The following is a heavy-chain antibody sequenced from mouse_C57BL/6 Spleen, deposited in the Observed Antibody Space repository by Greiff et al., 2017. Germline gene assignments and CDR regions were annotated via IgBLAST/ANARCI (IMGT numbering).Heavy chain of an antibody. Sequence: QVQLKESGAELVRPGASVKLSCKASGYTFTDYYINWVKQRPGQGLAWIARIYPGSGNTYYNEKFKGKDTLTAEKSSSTASMQLRSLTSEDSAVYCCARDRYYFDYWGQGTTLTVSS. V-gene: IGHV1-76*01. CDR1: GYTFTDYY. CDR3: ARDRYYFDY. J-gene: IGHJ2*01. CDR2: IYPGSGNT.